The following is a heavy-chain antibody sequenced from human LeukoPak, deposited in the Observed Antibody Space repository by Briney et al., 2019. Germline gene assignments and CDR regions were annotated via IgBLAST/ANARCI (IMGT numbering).Heavy chain of an antibody. J-gene: IGHJ4*02. CDR1: GGSISSGGYS. CDR3: ATSTVTTPLIDY. V-gene: IGHV4-30-4*07. D-gene: IGHD4-17*01. Sequence: SETLSLTCAVSGGSISSGGYSWSWIRQPPGKGLEWIGYIYYSGSTYYNPSLKSRVTISVDTSKNQFSLKLSSVTAADTAVYYCATSTVTTPLIDYWGQGTLVTVSS. CDR2: IYYSGST.